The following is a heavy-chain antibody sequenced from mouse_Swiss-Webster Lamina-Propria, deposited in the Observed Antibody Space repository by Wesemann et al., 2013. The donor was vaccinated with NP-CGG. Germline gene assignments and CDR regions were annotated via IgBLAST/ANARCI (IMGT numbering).Heavy chain of an antibody. CDR2: IYPGNGDT. CDR3: SLYYYGSSYVDY. CDR1: GYTFTSYN. V-gene: IGHV1-12*01. J-gene: IGHJ2*01. D-gene: IGHD1-1*01. Sequence: AELVKPGASVKMSCKASGYTFTSYNMHWVKQTPGQGLEWIGAIYPGNGDTSYNQKFKGKATLTLDTSSSTAYMQLSSLTSEDSAVYYCSLYYYGSSYVDYWGQGTTLTVSS.